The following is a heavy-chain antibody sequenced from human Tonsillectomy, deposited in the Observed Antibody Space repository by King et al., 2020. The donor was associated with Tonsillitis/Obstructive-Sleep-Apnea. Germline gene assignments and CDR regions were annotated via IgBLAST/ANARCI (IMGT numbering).Heavy chain of an antibody. Sequence: VQLVESGGGVVQPGRSLRLSCAASGFTFSTHGIHWVRQAPGKGLEWVAIIWYDGSNEYYADSVKGRFTISRDNSKNTLYLQMNSLRAEDTAVYYCAGGHGGYESLFFDDWGQGTLVTVSS. J-gene: IGHJ4*02. CDR2: IWYDGSNE. CDR3: AGGHGGYESLFFDD. V-gene: IGHV3-33*01. CDR1: GFTFSTHG. D-gene: IGHD5-12*01.